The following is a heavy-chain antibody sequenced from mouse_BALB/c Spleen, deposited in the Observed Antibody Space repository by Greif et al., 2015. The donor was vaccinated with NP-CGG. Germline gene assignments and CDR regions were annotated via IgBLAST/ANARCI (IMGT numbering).Heavy chain of an antibody. CDR2: IDPANGNT. J-gene: IGHJ4*01. V-gene: IGHV14-3*02. CDR1: GFNVKDTY. D-gene: IGHD2-4*01. CDR3: ARWDYDDYAMDY. Sequence: DVKLVESGAELVKPGASVKLSCTASGFNVKDTYMHWVKQRPEQGLEWIGRIDPANGNTKYDPKFQGKATITADTSSNTAYLQLSSLTSEDTAVYYCARWDYDDYAMDYWGQGTSVTVSS.